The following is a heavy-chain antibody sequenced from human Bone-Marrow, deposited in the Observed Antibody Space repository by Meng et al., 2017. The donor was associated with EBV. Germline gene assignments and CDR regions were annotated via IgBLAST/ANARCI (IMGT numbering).Heavy chain of an antibody. Sequence: EVQLVESGGGLVQPGGSLRVSWAASGFTFSTYWMHWVRQGPGKGLVWVSHITSDGSSTDYADSVKGRFTVSRDNAKNTLYLQMNSLRAEDTAVYYCATVRSGDSRDFDYWGQGTLGTVYS. V-gene: IGHV3-74*01. CDR1: GFTFSTYW. CDR2: ITSDGSST. CDR3: ATVRSGDSRDFDY. D-gene: IGHD4-17*01. J-gene: IGHJ4*02.